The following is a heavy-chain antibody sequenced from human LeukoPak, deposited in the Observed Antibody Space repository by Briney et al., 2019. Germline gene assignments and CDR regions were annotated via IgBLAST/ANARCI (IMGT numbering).Heavy chain of an antibody. CDR3: ASPKGGYNYVNYDN. D-gene: IGHD5-18*01. V-gene: IGHV3-74*01. Sequence: GGSLRLSCAASVFTFSSYWMHWVRQAPGKGLVWVSRINSDGTTTGYADCVQGRFTVSRDNAKNTLYLQMNSLRAEDTAVYYCASPKGGYNYVNYDNWGQGTLVTVSS. J-gene: IGHJ4*02. CDR2: INSDGTTT. CDR1: VFTFSSYW.